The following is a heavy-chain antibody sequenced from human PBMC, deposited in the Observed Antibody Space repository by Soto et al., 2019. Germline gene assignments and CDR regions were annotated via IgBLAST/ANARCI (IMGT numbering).Heavy chain of an antibody. CDR3: ARGTHLIAVAGTSTPNDAFDI. D-gene: IGHD6-19*01. V-gene: IGHV1-8*01. CDR2: MNPNSGNT. J-gene: IGHJ3*02. Sequence: QVQLVQSGAEVKKPGASVKVSCKASGYTFTSYDINWVRQATGQGLEWMGWMNPNSGNTGYAQKFQGRVTMTRNTSISTAYMELSSLRSEDTAVYYCARGTHLIAVAGTSTPNDAFDIWGQGTMVTVSS. CDR1: GYTFTSYD.